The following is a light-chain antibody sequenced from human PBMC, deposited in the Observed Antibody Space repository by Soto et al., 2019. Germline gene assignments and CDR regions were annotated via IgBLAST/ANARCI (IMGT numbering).Light chain of an antibody. J-gene: IGKJ1*01. CDR2: DAS. CDR3: QQYHSYWT. CDR1: QSISNW. V-gene: IGKV1-5*01. Sequence: DIPMTQSPSTLSASVGDRVTITCRASQSISNWLAWYQQNPGKAPKLLIYDASSLERGVPSRFSGSGSGTEFTLTISSLQPDDFATYDCQQYHSYWTFGQGTKVEIK.